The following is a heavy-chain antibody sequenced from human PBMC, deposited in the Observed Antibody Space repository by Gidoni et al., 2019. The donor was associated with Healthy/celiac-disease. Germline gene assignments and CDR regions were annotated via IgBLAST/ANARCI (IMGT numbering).Heavy chain of an antibody. CDR2: INHSGST. Sequence: QVQLQQWGAGLLKPSETLSLTCAVYGGSFSGYYWSWIRQPPGKGLEWIGEINHSGSTNYNPSLKSRVTISVDTSKSQFSLKLSSVTAADTAVYYFAGAVAGNWFDPWGQGTLVTVSS. CDR1: GGSFSGYY. CDR3: AGAVAGNWFDP. V-gene: IGHV4-34*01. J-gene: IGHJ5*02. D-gene: IGHD6-19*01.